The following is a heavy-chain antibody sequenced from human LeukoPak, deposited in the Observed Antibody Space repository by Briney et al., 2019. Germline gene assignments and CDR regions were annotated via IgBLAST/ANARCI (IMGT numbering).Heavy chain of an antibody. V-gene: IGHV3-11*05. D-gene: IGHD2-2*01. CDR3: ARVEYCSSTSCPYGPFDY. CDR1: GFTFSDYY. Sequence: GGSLRLSCAASGFTFSDYYMSWIRQAPGKGLEWVSYISSSSSYTNYADSVKGRFHISRNNAKNSLYLQMNSLRAEDTAVYYCARVEYCSSTSCPYGPFDYWGQGTLVTVSS. CDR2: ISSSSSYT. J-gene: IGHJ4*02.